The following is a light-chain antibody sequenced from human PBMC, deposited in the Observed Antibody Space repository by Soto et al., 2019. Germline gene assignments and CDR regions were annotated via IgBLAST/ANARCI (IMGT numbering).Light chain of an antibody. Sequence: EIVLTQSPGTLSLSPGERATLSCRASQSVSSSYLAWYQQKPGQAPRLLISGASTRATGIPARFSGSGSGTEFTLTISSLQSADFAVYYCQQRSNWTITFGQGTRLEI. CDR2: GAS. V-gene: IGKV3D-20*02. J-gene: IGKJ5*01. CDR3: QQRSNWTIT. CDR1: QSVSSSY.